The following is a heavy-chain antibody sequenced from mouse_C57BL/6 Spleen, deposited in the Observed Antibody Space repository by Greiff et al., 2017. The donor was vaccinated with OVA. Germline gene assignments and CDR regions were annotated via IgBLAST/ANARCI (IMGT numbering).Heavy chain of an antibody. D-gene: IGHD1-1*02. CDR1: GFTFSDYG. Sequence: EVKLMESGGGLVQPGGSLKLSCAASGFTFSDYGMAWVRQAPRKGPEWVAFISNLAYSIYYADTVTGRFTISRENAKNTLYLEMSSLRSEDTAMYYCARHMGYFDVWGTVTTVTVSS. CDR3: ARHMGYFDV. V-gene: IGHV5-15*01. J-gene: IGHJ1*03. CDR2: ISNLAYSI.